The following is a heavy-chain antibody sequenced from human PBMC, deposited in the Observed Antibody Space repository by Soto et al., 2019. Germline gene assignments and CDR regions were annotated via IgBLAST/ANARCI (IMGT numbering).Heavy chain of an antibody. CDR3: ASALMVRGFTLGYYSYGMDV. V-gene: IGHV3-53*01. CDR1: GFTVSSNY. Sequence: EVQLVESGGGLIQPGGSLRLSCAASGFTVSSNYMSWVRQAPGKGLEWVSVIYSGGSTYYADSVKGRFTISRDNSKNTLYLQMNSLRAEDTAVYYCASALMVRGFTLGYYSYGMDVWGQGTTVTVS. D-gene: IGHD3-10*01. J-gene: IGHJ6*02. CDR2: IYSGGST.